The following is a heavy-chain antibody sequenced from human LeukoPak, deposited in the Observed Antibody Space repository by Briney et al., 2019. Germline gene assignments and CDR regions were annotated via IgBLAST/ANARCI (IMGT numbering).Heavy chain of an antibody. CDR3: ARDGSGWSAEYFQH. CDR1: GYTFTSYA. CDR2: INTNTGNP. D-gene: IGHD6-19*01. Sequence: ASVKVSCTASGYTFTSYAMNRVRQAPGQGLEWMGWINTNTGNPTYAQGFTGRFVFSLDTSVSTAYLQISSLKAEDTAVYYCARDGSGWSAEYFQHWGQGTLVTVSS. V-gene: IGHV7-4-1*02. J-gene: IGHJ1*01.